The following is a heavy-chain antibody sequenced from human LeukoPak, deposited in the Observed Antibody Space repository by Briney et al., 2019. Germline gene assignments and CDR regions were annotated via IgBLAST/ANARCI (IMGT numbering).Heavy chain of an antibody. CDR1: GLTFSSYG. CDR2: ISYDGSNK. Sequence: GGSLRLSCAASGLTFSSYGMHWVRQAPGKGLEWVAVISYDGSNKYYADSVKGRFTISRDNSKNTLYLQMNSLRAEDTAVYYCAKGGLYNWNDGDAFDIWGQGTMVTVSS. J-gene: IGHJ3*02. V-gene: IGHV3-30*18. CDR3: AKGGLYNWNDGDAFDI. D-gene: IGHD1-20*01.